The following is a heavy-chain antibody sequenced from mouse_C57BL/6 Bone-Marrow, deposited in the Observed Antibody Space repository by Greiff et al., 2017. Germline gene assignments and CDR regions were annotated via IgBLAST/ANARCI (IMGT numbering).Heavy chain of an antibody. J-gene: IGHJ2*01. V-gene: IGHV1-81*01. D-gene: IGHD1-1*01. Sequence: QVQLQQSGAELARPGASVKLSCKASGYTFTSYGISWVKQRTGQGLEWIGEIYPRSGNTYYNEKFKGKDTLTADKSSSTAYMVLRSLTSEDSAVYFCARADYNGSLYYFDYWGQGTTLTVSS. CDR3: ARADYNGSLYYFDY. CDR1: GYTFTSYG. CDR2: IYPRSGNT.